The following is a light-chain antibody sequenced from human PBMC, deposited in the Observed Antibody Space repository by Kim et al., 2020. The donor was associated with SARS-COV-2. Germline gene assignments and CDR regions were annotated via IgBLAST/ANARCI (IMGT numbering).Light chain of an antibody. CDR2: RDR. CDR1: NIRGTV. Sequence: SVALGHTSTLKWDEDNIRGTVGNWYQPKPGQAPVLVIERDRDRPSGIPDRFSGSNSGNTATLTISRAQAGDEADYYCQVWAARTCIFGPGTKVTVL. V-gene: IGLV3-9*01. CDR3: QVWAARTCI. J-gene: IGLJ1*01.